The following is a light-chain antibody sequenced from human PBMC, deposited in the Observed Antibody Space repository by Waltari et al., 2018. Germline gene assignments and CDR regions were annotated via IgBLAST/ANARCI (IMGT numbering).Light chain of an antibody. Sequence: QSALTQPASVSGSPGQSITISCTGTSSDVGGYNCVSWYQHHPGKAPKLLVSDVSNRPSEASNRFSGSKSGNTASLTIAGLQAGDDADYYCSSKTSSSTVVFGGGTKLTVL. J-gene: IGLJ2*01. CDR1: SSDVGGYNC. CDR3: SSKTSSSTVV. V-gene: IGLV2-14*03. CDR2: DVS.